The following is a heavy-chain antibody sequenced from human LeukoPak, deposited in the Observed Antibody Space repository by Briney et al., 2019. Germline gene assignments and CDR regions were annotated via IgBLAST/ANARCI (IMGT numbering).Heavy chain of an antibody. CDR2: IYYSGST. Sequence: SETLSLTCTVSGGSISSISYYWGWIRQPPGKGLEWIGRIYYSGSTYYNPSLKSRVTISVDTYKNQFSQKLSSVTAADTAVYYCASGIPPNYAFDSWGQGTMVTVSS. CDR3: ASGIPPNYAFDS. CDR1: GGSISSISYY. V-gene: IGHV4-39*01. D-gene: IGHD1-14*01. J-gene: IGHJ3*02.